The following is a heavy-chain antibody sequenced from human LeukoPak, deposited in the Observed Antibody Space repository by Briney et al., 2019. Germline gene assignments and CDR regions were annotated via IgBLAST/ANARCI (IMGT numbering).Heavy chain of an antibody. CDR3: ARDVGSGWYPADV. CDR2: ISSSGSTI. Sequence: LSLTCTVSGGSISSGGYYWSWIRQHPGKGLEWVSYISSSGSTIYYADSVKGRFTISRDNAKNSLYLQMNSLRAEDTAVYYCARDVGSGWYPADVWGQGTTVTVSS. D-gene: IGHD6-19*01. V-gene: IGHV3-11*01. CDR1: GGSISSGGYY. J-gene: IGHJ6*02.